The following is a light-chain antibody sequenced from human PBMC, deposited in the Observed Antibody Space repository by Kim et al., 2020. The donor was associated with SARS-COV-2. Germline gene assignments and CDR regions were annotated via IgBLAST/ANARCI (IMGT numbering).Light chain of an antibody. Sequence: GQPITISCAGTASCLGGFIVVSWYQHHPGKASKLIISDGSHRPSAFSSRFAGSKSGNTASLTISGLQAEGEADYYCSSYTRSTTYVFGTGTKVTVL. CDR2: DGS. CDR1: ASCLGGFIV. CDR3: SSYTRSTTYV. V-gene: IGLV2-14*03. J-gene: IGLJ1*01.